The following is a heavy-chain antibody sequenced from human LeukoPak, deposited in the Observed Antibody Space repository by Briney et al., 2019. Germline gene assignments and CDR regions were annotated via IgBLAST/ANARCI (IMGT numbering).Heavy chain of an antibody. Sequence: ASVKVSCKASGYTFTGYYMHWVRQAPGQGLEWMGWINPNSGGTNYAQKFRGRVTMTTDTSTSTAYMELRSLRSDDTAVYYCARVAAADYFDYWGQGTLVTVSS. CDR1: GYTFTGYY. CDR2: INPNSGGT. D-gene: IGHD6-13*01. V-gene: IGHV1-2*02. J-gene: IGHJ4*02. CDR3: ARVAAADYFDY.